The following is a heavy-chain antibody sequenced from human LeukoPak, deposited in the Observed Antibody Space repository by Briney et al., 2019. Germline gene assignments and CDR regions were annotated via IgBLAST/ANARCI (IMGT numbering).Heavy chain of an antibody. CDR2: ISAYNGNT. CDR1: GYTFTGYY. CDR3: ARSGFGELYGVY. Sequence: ASVKVSCKASGYTFTGYYMHWVRQAPGQGLEWMGWISAYNGNTNYAQKLQGRVTMTTDTSTSTAYMELRSLRSDDTAVYYCARSGFGELYGVYWGQGTLVTVSS. V-gene: IGHV1-18*04. D-gene: IGHD3-10*01. J-gene: IGHJ4*02.